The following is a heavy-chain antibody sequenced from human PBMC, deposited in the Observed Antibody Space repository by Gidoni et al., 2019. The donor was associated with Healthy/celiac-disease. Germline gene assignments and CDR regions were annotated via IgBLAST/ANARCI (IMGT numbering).Heavy chain of an antibody. V-gene: IGHV4-34*01. D-gene: IGHD1-20*01. CDR2: INHSGST. Sequence: QVQLQQWGAGLLKPSETLSLTCAVYGGSFSGYYLSWIRQPQGKGLGWSGEINHSGSTNYIPSLKSRVTISVDTSKNQFSLKLSSGTVSDTAVYSCARGRPVSIRAPYYYMDVWGKGTTVTVSS. J-gene: IGHJ6*03. CDR3: ARGRPVSIRAPYYYMDV. CDR1: GGSFSGYY.